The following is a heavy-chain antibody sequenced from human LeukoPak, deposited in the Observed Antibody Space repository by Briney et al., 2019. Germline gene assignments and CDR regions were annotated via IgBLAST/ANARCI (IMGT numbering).Heavy chain of an antibody. CDR3: ARDNWNDF. J-gene: IGHJ5*01. Sequence: GGSLGLSCAASGFTFSTFAMIWVRQPPGKGLEWVSSIFPSGGEIHYADSVRGRFTISRDNSKSTLSLQMNSLRAEDTAIYYCARDNWNDFWGQGTLVTVSS. CDR1: GFTFSTFA. V-gene: IGHV3-23*01. CDR2: IFPSGGEI.